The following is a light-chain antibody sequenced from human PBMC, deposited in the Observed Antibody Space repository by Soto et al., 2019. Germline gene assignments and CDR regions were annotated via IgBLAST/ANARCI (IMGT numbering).Light chain of an antibody. CDR1: QDITNY. CDR2: DGL. J-gene: IGKJ4*01. CDR3: QQYDNLPLT. V-gene: IGKV1-33*01. Sequence: DIQMTQSPSSLSASVGDRVTITCQASQDITNYLSWYQQKPGKAPRLLIYDGLNLETGVPSRFSGSGSGTDFTFTISSLQAEDIATYYCQQYDNLPLTFGGGTKVEIK.